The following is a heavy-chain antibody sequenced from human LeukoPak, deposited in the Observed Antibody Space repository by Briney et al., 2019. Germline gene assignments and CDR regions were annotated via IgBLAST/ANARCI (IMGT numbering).Heavy chain of an antibody. V-gene: IGHV3-15*01. D-gene: IGHD3-9*01. J-gene: IGHJ4*02. CDR3: TTDYHILTGYQDY. Sequence: GGSLRLSCAASGVTFSNAWMSWVRQAPGKGLEWVGRIKSKTDGGTTDYAAPVKGRFTISRDDSKNTLYLQMNSLKTEDTAVYYCTTDYHILTGYQDYWGQGTLVTVSS. CDR1: GVTFSNAW. CDR2: IKSKTDGGTT.